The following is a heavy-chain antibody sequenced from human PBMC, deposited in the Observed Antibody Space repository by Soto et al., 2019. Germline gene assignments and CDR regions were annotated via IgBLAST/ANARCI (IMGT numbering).Heavy chain of an antibody. D-gene: IGHD6-6*01. Sequence: GGSLRLSCAASGFTFSSYEMNWVRQAPGKGLEWVSYISSSGSTIYYADSAKGRFTISRDNAKNSLYLQMNSLRAEDTAVYYCAGAKSIAARLYYYYYYGMDVWGQGTTVTVSS. CDR3: AGAKSIAARLYYYYYYGMDV. CDR2: ISSSGSTI. CDR1: GFTFSSYE. V-gene: IGHV3-48*03. J-gene: IGHJ6*02.